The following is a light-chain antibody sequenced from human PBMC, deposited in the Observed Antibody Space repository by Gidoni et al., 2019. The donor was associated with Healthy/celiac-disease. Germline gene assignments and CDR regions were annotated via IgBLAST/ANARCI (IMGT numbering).Light chain of an antibody. J-gene: IGLJ3*02. V-gene: IGLV2-23*01. CDR1: SSDVGIYNL. CDR3: CSYAGSSPWV. CDR2: EAS. Sequence: QSALIHLPPVSVSPGQRIPISCTGTSSDVGIYNLVSWYQQHPGKAPKLMIYEASKRPSGVSNRFSGSKSGNTASLTISGLQAEDEADYYCCSYAGSSPWVFGGGTKLTVL.